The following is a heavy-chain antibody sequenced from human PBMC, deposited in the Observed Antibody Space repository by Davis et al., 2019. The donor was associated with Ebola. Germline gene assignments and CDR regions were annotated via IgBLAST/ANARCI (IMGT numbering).Heavy chain of an antibody. CDR2: IDYTGST. CDR1: GGSISTYY. D-gene: IGHD4-17*01. J-gene: IGHJ4*02. CDR3: AGYGDYFLG. V-gene: IGHV4-59*12. Sequence: SETLSLTCTVSGGSISTYYWSWIRQPPGKGLEWIGCIDYTGSTNHNPSLKSRVTISIDTSKNQFSLKLSSVTAADTAVYYCAGYGDYFLGWGQGTLVTVSS.